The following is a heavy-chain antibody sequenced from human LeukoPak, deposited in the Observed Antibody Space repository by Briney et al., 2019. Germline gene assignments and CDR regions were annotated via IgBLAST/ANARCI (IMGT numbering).Heavy chain of an antibody. V-gene: IGHV1-8*01. Sequence: ASVKVSCKASGYTFTSYDINWVRQATGQGLEWMGWMNPNSGNTGYAQKFQGRVTMTRNTSISTAHMELSSLRSEDTAVYHCARGYYDFWSGYWHYYYCYMDVWGKGTTVTVSS. CDR2: MNPNSGNT. D-gene: IGHD3-3*01. CDR3: ARGYYDFWSGYWHYYYCYMDV. CDR1: GYTFTSYD. J-gene: IGHJ6*03.